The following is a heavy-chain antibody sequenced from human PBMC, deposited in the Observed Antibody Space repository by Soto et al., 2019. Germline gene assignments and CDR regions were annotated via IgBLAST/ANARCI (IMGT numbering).Heavy chain of an antibody. D-gene: IGHD2-2*01. J-gene: IGHJ5*02. Sequence: QVQLVQSGAEVKKPGSSVKVSCKASGGTFSSYAISWVRQAPGQGLEWMGGIIPIFGTANYAQKFQGRVTITADESTSTAYMEVRRLRSEDTAVYYCARGCNVGVQALNWFDPWGQGTLVTVSS. CDR1: GGTFSSYA. CDR2: IIPIFGTA. CDR3: ARGCNVGVQALNWFDP. V-gene: IGHV1-69*01.